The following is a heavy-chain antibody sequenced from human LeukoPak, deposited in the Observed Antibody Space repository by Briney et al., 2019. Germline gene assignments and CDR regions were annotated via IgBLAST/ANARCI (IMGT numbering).Heavy chain of an antibody. D-gene: IGHD4-17*01. CDR3: ANLYGDKDEK. V-gene: IGHV3-23*01. J-gene: IGHJ4*02. Sequence: GGSLRLSCTASGFPINSQAMSWVRQAPGKGLEWVSAISGVGDGYYAESVKGRFTIFRDNSRNTVFLQLNRLRAEDTAVYYCANLYGDKDEKWGQGTLVTVSS. CDR2: ISGVGDG. CDR1: GFPINSQA.